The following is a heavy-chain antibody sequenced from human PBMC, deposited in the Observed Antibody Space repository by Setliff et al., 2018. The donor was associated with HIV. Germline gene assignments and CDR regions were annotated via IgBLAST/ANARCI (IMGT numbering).Heavy chain of an antibody. CDR2: INPSGGST. D-gene: IGHD2-8*02. V-gene: IGHV1-46*01. Sequence: ASVKVSCKASGYTFTSYYMHWVRQAPGQGLEWMGIINPSGGSTSYAQKLQGRVTMTTDTPTSTAYMELRNLRSDDTAVYYCARVQVGDPYYSYYYMDVWGEGTTVTVSS. CDR1: GYTFTSYY. CDR3: ARVQVGDPYYSYYYMDV. J-gene: IGHJ6*03.